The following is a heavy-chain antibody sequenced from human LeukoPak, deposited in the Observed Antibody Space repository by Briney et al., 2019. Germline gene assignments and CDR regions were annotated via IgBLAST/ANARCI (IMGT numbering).Heavy chain of an antibody. Sequence: ASVKVSCKASGYTFTNYYMHWVRQAPGQGLGWMGIINTSGASTSYAQKLQGRVTMTRDTSTSTVYMELSSLRAEDTAVYYCASTLSPLLLWSFETWGQRKMVTVSS. J-gene: IGHJ3*02. D-gene: IGHD3-10*01. V-gene: IGHV1-46*04. CDR3: ASTLSPLLLWSFET. CDR1: GYTFTNYY. CDR2: INTSGAST.